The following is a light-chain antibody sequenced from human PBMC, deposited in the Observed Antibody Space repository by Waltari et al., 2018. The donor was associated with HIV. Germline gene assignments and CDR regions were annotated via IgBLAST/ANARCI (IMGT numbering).Light chain of an antibody. J-gene: IGKJ1*01. CDR3: LQDYNLPRT. V-gene: IGKV1-6*02. Sequence: AIQMNQSPSSLSASVGDRVKITCRASQDITNNLGWYQQKPGKAPKVLIFAASNLETGVPSRFSGSGSGTDFILTISSLQPEDFATYYCLQDYNLPRTFGQGTKVEIK. CDR1: QDITNN. CDR2: AAS.